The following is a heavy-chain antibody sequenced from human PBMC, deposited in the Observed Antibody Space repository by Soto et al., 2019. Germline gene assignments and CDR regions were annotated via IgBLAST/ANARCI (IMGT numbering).Heavy chain of an antibody. CDR3: ARIKSLTGYIRDAFDI. D-gene: IGHD3-9*01. Sequence: QVTLKESGPVLVKPTETLTLTCTVSGFSLSNARMGVSWIRQPPGKALEWLAHIFSNDAKSYSTSLKSRLTISKDTTKRQVVLTMTNMDPVDTDTYYCARIKSLTGYIRDAFDIWCQGTMVTVAS. J-gene: IGHJ3*02. CDR2: IFSNDAK. V-gene: IGHV2-26*01. CDR1: GFSLSNARMG.